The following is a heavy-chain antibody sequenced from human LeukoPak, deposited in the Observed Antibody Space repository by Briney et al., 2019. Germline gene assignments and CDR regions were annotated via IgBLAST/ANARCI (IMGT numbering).Heavy chain of an antibody. J-gene: IGHJ4*02. Sequence: GGSLRLSCAASGFAFSSYAMHWVRQAPGKGLEWVAIISYDGITEDYSDSVKGRFTISRDNSKNTLYLQMNSLRAEDTALYYCAKGRIGFDYWGQGTLVTVPS. D-gene: IGHD2/OR15-2a*01. CDR1: GFAFSSYA. V-gene: IGHV3-30*04. CDR3: AKGRIGFDY. CDR2: ISYDGITE.